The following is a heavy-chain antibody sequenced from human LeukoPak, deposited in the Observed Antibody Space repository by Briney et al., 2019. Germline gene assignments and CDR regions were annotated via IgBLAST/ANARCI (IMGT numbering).Heavy chain of an antibody. D-gene: IGHD2-15*01. V-gene: IGHV4-59*01. J-gene: IGHJ5*02. CDR1: GGPISSYY. CDR2: IYYSGST. CDR3: ARELGYCSGGSCYGWFDP. Sequence: SETLSLTCTVSGGPISSYYWSWIRQPPGKGLEGIGYIYYSGSTNYNPFLKSRVTISVDTSKNQFSLKLSSVTAADTAVYYCARELGYCSGGSCYGWFDPWGQGTLVTVSS.